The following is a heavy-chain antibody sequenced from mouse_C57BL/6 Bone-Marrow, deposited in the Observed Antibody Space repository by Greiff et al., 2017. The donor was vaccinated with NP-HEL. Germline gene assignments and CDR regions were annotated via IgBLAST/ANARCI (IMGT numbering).Heavy chain of an antibody. CDR2: IDPSDSYT. CDR3: ARWLPFDY. CDR1: GYTFTSYW. D-gene: IGHD2-2*01. Sequence: QVQLQQPGAELVRPGTSVKLSCKASGYTFTSYWMHWVKQRPGQGLEWIGVIDPSDSYTNYNLKFKGKATLTVDTSSSTAYMQLSSLTSEDSAVYYCARWLPFDYWGQGTTLTVSS. J-gene: IGHJ2*01. V-gene: IGHV1-59*01.